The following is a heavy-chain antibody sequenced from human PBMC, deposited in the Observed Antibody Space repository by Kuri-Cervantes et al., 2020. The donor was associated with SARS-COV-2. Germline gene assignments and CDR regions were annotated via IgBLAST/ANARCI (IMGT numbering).Heavy chain of an antibody. CDR3: ARLPCSSTSRYTRYDYSGMDV. V-gene: IGHV5-10-1*01. D-gene: IGHD2-2*02. Sequence: GESLKISCKGSGYSFTSYWISWVRQMPGKGLEWMGRIDPSDSYTNYSPSFQGHVTISADKSISTAYLQWSSLKASDTAMYYCARLPCSSTSRYTRYDYSGMDVWGQGTTVTVSS. CDR2: IDPSDSYT. J-gene: IGHJ6*02. CDR1: GYSFTSYW.